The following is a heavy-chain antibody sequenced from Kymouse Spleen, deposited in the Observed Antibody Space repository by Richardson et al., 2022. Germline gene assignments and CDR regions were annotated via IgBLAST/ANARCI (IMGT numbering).Heavy chain of an antibody. CDR3: GLSIAARPGPLDY. CDR1: GFTFSSYS. CDR2: ISSSSSTI. V-gene: IGHV3-48*02. Sequence: EVQLVESGGGLVQPGGSLRLSCAASGFTFSSYSMNWVRQAPGKGLEWVSYISSSSSTIYYADSVKGRFTISRDNAKNSLYLQMNSLRDEDTAVYYCGLSIAARPGPLDYWGQGTLVTVSS. J-gene: IGHJ4*02. D-gene: IGHD6-6*01.